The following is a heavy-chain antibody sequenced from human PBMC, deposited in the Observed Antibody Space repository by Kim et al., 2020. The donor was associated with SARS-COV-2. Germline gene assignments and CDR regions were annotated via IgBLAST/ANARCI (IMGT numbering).Heavy chain of an antibody. V-gene: IGHV3-53*04. CDR1: GFTVSSNY. CDR3: ASHQTTVTTSPGSYYYYYGMDV. CDR2: IYSGGST. D-gene: IGHD4-4*01. J-gene: IGHJ6*02. Sequence: GGSLRLSCAASGFTVSSNYMSWVRQAPGKGLEWVSVIYSGGSTYYADSVKGRFTISRHNSKNTLYLQMNSLRAEDTAVYYCASHQTTVTTSPGSYYYYYGMDVWGQGTTVTVSS.